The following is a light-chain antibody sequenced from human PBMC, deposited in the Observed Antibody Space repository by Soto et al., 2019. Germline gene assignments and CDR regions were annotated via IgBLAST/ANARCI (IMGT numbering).Light chain of an antibody. CDR3: QQYGSSQT. J-gene: IGKJ1*01. V-gene: IGKV3-20*01. Sequence: EIVLTQSPGTLSLSPGERATLPCRASQSVSSSYLAWYQQKPGQAPRLPTYGASSQATRIPDQTSGSGSGTDFTITISRLEPEDFAVYYCQQYGSSQTFGQGTKVDIK. CDR1: QSVSSSY. CDR2: GAS.